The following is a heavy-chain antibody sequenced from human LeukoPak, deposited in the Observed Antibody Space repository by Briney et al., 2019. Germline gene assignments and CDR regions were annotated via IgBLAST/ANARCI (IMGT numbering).Heavy chain of an antibody. J-gene: IGHJ6*03. D-gene: IGHD3-22*01. CDR1: GGSISSYY. V-gene: IGHV4-59*01. CDR2: IYYSGST. CDR3: ARVTAYYDSRIRLNYYYYMDV. Sequence: SETLSLTCTVSGGSISSYYWSWIRQPPGKGLEWIGYIYYSGSTNYNPSLKSRVTISVDTSKNQFSLKLSSVTAADTAVYYCARVTAYYDSRIRLNYYYYMDVWGKGTTVTVSS.